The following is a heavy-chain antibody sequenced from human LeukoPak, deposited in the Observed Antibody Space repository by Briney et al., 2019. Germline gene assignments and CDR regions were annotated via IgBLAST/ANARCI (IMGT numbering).Heavy chain of an antibody. D-gene: IGHD6-19*01. CDR2: ISYDGSNR. CDR1: GFTFSNYA. CDR3: AKDGGSGWNFDY. Sequence: GGSLRLSCAASGFTFSNYAMHWVRQAPGKGLEWVAVISYDGSNRYYADSVKGRFTISRDNSKNTLYLQMNSLRVEDTAVYYCAKDGGSGWNFDYWGQGTLVSVSS. J-gene: IGHJ4*02. V-gene: IGHV3-30-3*01.